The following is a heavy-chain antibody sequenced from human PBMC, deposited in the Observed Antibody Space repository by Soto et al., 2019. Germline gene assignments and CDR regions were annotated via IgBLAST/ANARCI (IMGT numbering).Heavy chain of an antibody. J-gene: IGHJ4*02. Sequence: QARLVQSGAEVRKPGSSVKVSCKVTGGTSTRYAINWVRQAPGQGLEWMGGIVPMFGTSKYAQKFQGRVTITADTSTNIAYMELRSLRSKDTAVYYCNRGSEYDFWSGYLWGQGTLVSVSS. CDR1: GGTSTRYA. CDR2: IVPMFGTS. V-gene: IGHV1-69*06. D-gene: IGHD3-3*01. CDR3: NRGSEYDFWSGYL.